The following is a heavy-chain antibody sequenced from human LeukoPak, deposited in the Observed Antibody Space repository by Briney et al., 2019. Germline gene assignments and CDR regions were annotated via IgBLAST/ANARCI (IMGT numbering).Heavy chain of an antibody. D-gene: IGHD2-21*02. CDR1: GFIFSKYG. CDR2: INDKGVDK. CDR3: ARDNRDWAFDY. J-gene: IGHJ4*02. V-gene: IGHV3-30*02. Sequence: PGGSLRLSCGASGFIFSKYGMHWVRQAPGKGLEWVAFINDKGVDKNYADSVKGRFTISRDNSKNTLVLQMNSLRSEDTAVYFWARDNRDWAFDYWGQGTLVTVSS.